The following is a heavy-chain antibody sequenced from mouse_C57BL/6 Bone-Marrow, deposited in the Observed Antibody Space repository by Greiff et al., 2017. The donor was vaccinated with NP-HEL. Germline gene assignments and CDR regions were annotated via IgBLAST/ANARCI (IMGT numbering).Heavy chain of an antibody. Sequence: VKLMESGPGLVQPSQSLSITCTVSGFSLTSYGVHWVRQSPGKGLEWLGVIWSGGSTDYHAAFISRLSISKDNFKSHVFFKLNSLQADDTAIYYYGSDYDYWYFDVWGTGTTVTVSS. CDR2: IWSGGST. D-gene: IGHD2-4*01. CDR3: GSDYDYWYFDV. J-gene: IGHJ1*03. V-gene: IGHV2-2*01. CDR1: GFSLTSYG.